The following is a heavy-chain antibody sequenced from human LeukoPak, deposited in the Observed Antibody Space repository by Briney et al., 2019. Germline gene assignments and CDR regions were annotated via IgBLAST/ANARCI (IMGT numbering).Heavy chain of an antibody. V-gene: IGHV3-21*01. CDR2: ISSSSYI. Sequence: PGGSLRLSCAASGFTFGSYSMNWVRQAPGKGLEWVSSISSSSYIYYADSVKGRFTISRDNAKNSLYLQMNSLRAEDTAVYYCARSPSVGATLCDYWGQGTLVTVSS. J-gene: IGHJ4*02. CDR3: ARSPSVGATLCDY. CDR1: GFTFGSYS. D-gene: IGHD1-26*01.